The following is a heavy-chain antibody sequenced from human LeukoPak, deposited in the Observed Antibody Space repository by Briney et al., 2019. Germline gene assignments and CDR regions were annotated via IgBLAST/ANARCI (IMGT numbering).Heavy chain of an antibody. D-gene: IGHD6-19*01. Sequence: GGSLRLSCAASGFTFSDYYMSWIRQAPGKGLEWVSYISSSGSTIYYADSVKGRLTISRDNAKNSLYLQMYSLRAEDTAVYYCARDGRAGPNYFDYWGQGTLVTVSS. CDR1: GFTFSDYY. CDR2: ISSSGSTI. V-gene: IGHV3-11*01. J-gene: IGHJ4*02. CDR3: ARDGRAGPNYFDY.